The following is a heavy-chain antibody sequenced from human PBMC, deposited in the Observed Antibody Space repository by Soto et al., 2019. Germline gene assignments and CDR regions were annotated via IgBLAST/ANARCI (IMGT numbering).Heavy chain of an antibody. D-gene: IGHD6-19*01. CDR1: DGSISSSSYH. CDR3: ARHQAGKGWYAAFDI. J-gene: IGHJ3*02. V-gene: IGHV4-39*01. CDR2: IYYIGST. Sequence: QLQLQESGPGLVKPSETLSLTCTVSDGSISSSSYHWGWIRQPPGKGLEWIGSIYYIGSTYYNPSLKSRVTIXXDXSXXQFSLKLSSVTAADTAVYYCARHQAGKGWYAAFDIWGQGTMVTVSS.